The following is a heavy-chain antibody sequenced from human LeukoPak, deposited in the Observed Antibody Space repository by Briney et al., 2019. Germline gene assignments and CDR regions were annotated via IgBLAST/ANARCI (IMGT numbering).Heavy chain of an antibody. CDR1: GFTFSSYG. CDR2: ISYDGSNK. D-gene: IGHD6-13*01. J-gene: IGHJ6*02. CDR3: ARDEGSSWPLNFYYYYYGMDV. V-gene: IGHV3-30*03. Sequence: PGRSLRLSCAASGFTFSSYGMHWVRQAPGKGLEWVAVISYDGSNKYYADSVKGRFTISRDNSKNTLYLQMNSLRAEDTAVYYCARDEGSSWPLNFYYYYYGMDVWGQGTTVTVSS.